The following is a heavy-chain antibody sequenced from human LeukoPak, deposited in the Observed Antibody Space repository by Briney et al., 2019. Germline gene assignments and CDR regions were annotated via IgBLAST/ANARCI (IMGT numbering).Heavy chain of an antibody. Sequence: ASVKVSCKASGYTFTSYDINWVRQATGQGLEWMGWMNPNSGNTGYAQKLQGRVTMTRNTSISTAYMELSSLRSEDTAVHYCARDCSGGSCYNDANFDYWGQGTLVTVSS. CDR2: MNPNSGNT. D-gene: IGHD2-15*01. CDR3: ARDCSGGSCYNDANFDY. CDR1: GYTFTSYD. J-gene: IGHJ4*02. V-gene: IGHV1-8*01.